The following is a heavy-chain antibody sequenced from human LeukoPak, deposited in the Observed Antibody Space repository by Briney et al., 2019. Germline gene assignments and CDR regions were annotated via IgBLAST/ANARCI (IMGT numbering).Heavy chain of an antibody. CDR1: GYSISSGYY. Sequence: SETLSLTCAVSGYSISSGYYWGWIRQPPGKGLEWIGSIYHSGSTNYNPSLKSRVTISVDTSKNQFSLKLSSVTAADTAVYYCARGLPTYYYDSSGYYYYYRGQGTLVTVSS. D-gene: IGHD3-22*01. J-gene: IGHJ4*02. CDR2: IYHSGST. CDR3: ARGLPTYYYDSSGYYYYY. V-gene: IGHV4-38-2*01.